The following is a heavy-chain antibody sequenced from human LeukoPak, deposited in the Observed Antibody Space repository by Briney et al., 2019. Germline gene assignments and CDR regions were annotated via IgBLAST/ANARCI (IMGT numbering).Heavy chain of an antibody. CDR1: GFTFNSYA. J-gene: IGHJ3*02. V-gene: IGHV3-23*01. D-gene: IGHD3-9*01. CDR3: ARGGRYSRAFDN. CDR2: ISDSGGNT. Sequence: GGSLRLSCAASGFTFNSYAMSWVRQAPWERLQWVSGISDSGGNTYYADSVKGRFTISRDNSKNTLYLQMNSLRAEDTAVYYCARGGRYSRAFDNWGQGTMVTVSS.